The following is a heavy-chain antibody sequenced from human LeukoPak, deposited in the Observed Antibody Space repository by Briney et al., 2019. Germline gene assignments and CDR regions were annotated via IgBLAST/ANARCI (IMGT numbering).Heavy chain of an antibody. D-gene: IGHD4-11*01. Sequence: SETLSLTCAVYGGSFSGYYWSWIRQPPGKGLEWLGEINHSGSTNYNPSLKSRVTISVDTSKNLFSLRLRSVTAADTAVYFCARGRVSSSTWYSTYYYYFYMDVWGKGTTVTVSS. CDR3: ARGRVSSSTWYSTYYYYFYMDV. J-gene: IGHJ6*03. CDR2: INHSGST. V-gene: IGHV4-34*01. CDR1: GGSFSGYY.